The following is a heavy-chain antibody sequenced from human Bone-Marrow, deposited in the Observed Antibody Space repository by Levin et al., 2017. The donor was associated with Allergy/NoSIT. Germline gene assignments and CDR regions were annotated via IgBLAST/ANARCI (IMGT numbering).Heavy chain of an antibody. CDR3: ARAKGDGYCSGGSCYWDNWFDP. CDR1: GFTFSSYW. Sequence: LSLTCAASGFTFSSYWMHWVRQAPGKGLVWVSRINSDGSSTSYADSVKGRFTISRDNAKNTLYLQMNSLRAEDTAVYYCARAKGDGYCSGGSCYWDNWFDPWGQGTLVTVSS. J-gene: IGHJ5*02. V-gene: IGHV3-74*01. D-gene: IGHD2-15*01. CDR2: INSDGSST.